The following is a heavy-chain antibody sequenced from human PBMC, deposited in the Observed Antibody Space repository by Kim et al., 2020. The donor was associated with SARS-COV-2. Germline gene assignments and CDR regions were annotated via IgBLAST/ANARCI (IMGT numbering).Heavy chain of an antibody. CDR3: ARGYCSGGSCSLGYYYGMDV. J-gene: IGHJ6*02. V-gene: IGHV1-69*13. Sequence: SVKVSCKASGGTFSSYDISWVRQAPGQGLEWMGGIIPIFGTANYAQKFQGRVTITADESTSTAYMELSSLRSEDTAVYYCARGYCSGGSCSLGYYYGMDVWGQGTTVTVSS. CDR2: IIPIFGTA. D-gene: IGHD2-15*01. CDR1: GGTFSSYD.